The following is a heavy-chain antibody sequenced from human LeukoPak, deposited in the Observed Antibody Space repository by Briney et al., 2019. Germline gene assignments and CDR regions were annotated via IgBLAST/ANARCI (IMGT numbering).Heavy chain of an antibody. CDR1: GGSISSYY. V-gene: IGHV4-59*08. J-gene: IGHJ3*02. Sequence: SETLSLTCTVSGGSISSYYWSWIRQPPGKGLEWIGYIYYSGSTNYNPSLKSRVTISVDTSKNQFSLKLSSVTAADTAVYYCARAPFRDDAFDIWGQGTMVTVSS. CDR2: IYYSGST. CDR3: ARAPFRDDAFDI.